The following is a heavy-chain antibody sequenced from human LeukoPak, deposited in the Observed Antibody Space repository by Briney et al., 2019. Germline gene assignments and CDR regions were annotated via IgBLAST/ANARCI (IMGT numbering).Heavy chain of an antibody. CDR2: INPYSGGT. D-gene: IGHD3-9*01. CDR3: ARVGRRVPAAPYGVPLRYFDWPDPTYYYYYMDV. J-gene: IGHJ6*03. Sequence: ASVKVSCKASGYSFTGYYMHWVRQAPGQGLEWMGWINPYSGGTNYAQKFQGRVTITADESTSTAYMELSSLRSEDTAVYYCARVGRRVPAAPYGVPLRYFDWPDPTYYYYYMDVWGKGTTVTISS. CDR1: GYSFTGYY. V-gene: IGHV1-2*02.